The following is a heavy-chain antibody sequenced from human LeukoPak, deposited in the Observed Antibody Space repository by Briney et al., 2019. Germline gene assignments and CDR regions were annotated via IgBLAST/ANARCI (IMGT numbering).Heavy chain of an antibody. V-gene: IGHV3-9*01. J-gene: IGHJ4*02. Sequence: GRSLRLSCAASGFTFDDYAMHWVWQAPGKGLEWVSGITWNSGSIGYADSVKGRFTISRDNAKNSLYLQMNSLRAEDTAVYYCARDMEIDYWGQGTLVTVSS. CDR1: GFTFDDYA. CDR3: ARDMEIDY. D-gene: IGHD1-1*01. CDR2: ITWNSGSI.